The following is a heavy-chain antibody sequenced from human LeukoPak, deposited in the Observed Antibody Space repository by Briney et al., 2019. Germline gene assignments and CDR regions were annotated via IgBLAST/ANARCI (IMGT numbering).Heavy chain of an antibody. J-gene: IGHJ5*02. CDR1: GGSISSTSYY. CDR3: ASIAVAGHNWFDP. V-gene: IGHV4-39*01. D-gene: IGHD6-19*01. CDR2: INYSGNT. Sequence: SETLPLTCTVSGGSISSTSYYWGWIRQPPGKGLEWIGSINYSGNTYYNPSLKSRVTISVDTSKNQFSLRLSSVTAADTAVYYCASIAVAGHNWFDPWGQGTLVTVSS.